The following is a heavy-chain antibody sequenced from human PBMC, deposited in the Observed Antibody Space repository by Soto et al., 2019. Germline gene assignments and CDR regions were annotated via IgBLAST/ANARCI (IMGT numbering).Heavy chain of an antibody. J-gene: IGHJ4*02. Sequence: EVQLLESGGGLVQPGGSLRLSCAASGFTFSSYAMSWVRQAPGKGLEWVSAISGSGGSTYYADSVKGRLTISRDNSKNTLYLQMNSLRAEDTAVYYCAKFGQPRFGEFDYWGQGTLVTVSS. D-gene: IGHD3-10*01. V-gene: IGHV3-23*01. CDR1: GFTFSSYA. CDR3: AKFGQPRFGEFDY. CDR2: ISGSGGST.